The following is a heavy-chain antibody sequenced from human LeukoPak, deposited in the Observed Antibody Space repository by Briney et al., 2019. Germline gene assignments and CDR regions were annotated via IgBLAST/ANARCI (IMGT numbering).Heavy chain of an antibody. CDR2: ISYDGSNK. V-gene: IGHV3-30*03. CDR3: ARGPDYDILTGYYGPIDY. Sequence: GGSLRLSCAASGFTFSSYSMNWVRQAPGKGLEWVAVISYDGSNKYYADSVKGRFTISRDNSKNTLYLQMNSLRAEDTAVYYCARGPDYDILTGYYGPIDYWGQGTLVTVSS. J-gene: IGHJ4*02. CDR1: GFTFSSYS. D-gene: IGHD3-9*01.